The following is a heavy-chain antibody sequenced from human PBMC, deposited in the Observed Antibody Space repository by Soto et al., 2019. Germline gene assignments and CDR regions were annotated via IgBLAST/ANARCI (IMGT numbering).Heavy chain of an antibody. V-gene: IGHV6-1*01. CDR2: TYYRSKWYN. CDR1: GDSVSSNSAA. CDR3: ARDLGSSSYYYYYGMDV. Sequence: PSQTLSLTCAISGDSVSSNSAAWNWIRQSPSRGLEWLGRTYYRSKWYNDYAVSVKSRITINPDTSKNQFSLQLNSVTPEDTAVYYCARDLGSSSYYYYYGMDVWGQGTTVTVSS. D-gene: IGHD6-6*01. J-gene: IGHJ6*02.